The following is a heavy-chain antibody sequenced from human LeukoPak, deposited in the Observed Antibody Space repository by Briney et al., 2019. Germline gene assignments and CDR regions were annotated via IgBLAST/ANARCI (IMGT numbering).Heavy chain of an antibody. CDR3: ALVGATDAFDI. V-gene: IGHV1-2*06. D-gene: IGHD1-26*01. Sequence: ASVKVSCKASGYTFIGYYMDWVRQAPGQGLEWMGRINPNSGGTNYAQKFQGRVTMTRDTSISTAYMELSRLRSDDTAVYYCALVGATDAFDIWGQGTMVTVSS. CDR2: INPNSGGT. J-gene: IGHJ3*02. CDR1: GYTFIGYY.